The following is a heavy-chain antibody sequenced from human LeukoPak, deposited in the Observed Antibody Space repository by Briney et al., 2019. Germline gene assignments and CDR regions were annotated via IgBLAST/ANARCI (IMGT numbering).Heavy chain of an antibody. CDR1: GYTFTGYY. CDR2: INPNGGGT. CDR3: ARVYDSSGYYGFDY. J-gene: IGHJ4*02. Sequence: ASVKVSCKASGYTFTGYYMRWVRQAPGQGLEWMGWINPNGGGTNYAQKFQGRVTMTRDTSISTAYMELSRLRSDDTAVYYCARVYDSSGYYGFDYWGQGTLVTVSS. D-gene: IGHD3-22*01. V-gene: IGHV1-2*02.